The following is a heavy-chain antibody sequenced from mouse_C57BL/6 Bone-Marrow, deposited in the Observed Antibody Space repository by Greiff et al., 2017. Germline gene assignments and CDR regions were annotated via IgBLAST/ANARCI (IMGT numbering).Heavy chain of an antibody. CDR2: ISSGGSYT. J-gene: IGHJ2*01. Sequence: EVQVVESGGDLVKPGGSLKLSCAASGFTFSSYGMSWVRQTPDKRLEWVATISSGGSYTYYPDSVKGRFAISRDNAKNTLYLQMSSLKSEDTAMYYCARRGVVALDYWGQGTTLTVSS. CDR1: GFTFSSYG. V-gene: IGHV5-6*01. D-gene: IGHD1-1*01. CDR3: ARRGVVALDY.